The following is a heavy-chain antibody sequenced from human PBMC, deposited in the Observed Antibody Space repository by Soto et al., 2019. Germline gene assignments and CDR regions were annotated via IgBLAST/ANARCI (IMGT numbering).Heavy chain of an antibody. Sequence: PSETLSLTCTVSGGSISSYYWSWIRQPPGKGLEWIGYIYYSGSTNYNPSLKSRVTISVDTSKNQFSLKLSSVTAADTAVYYCARRAGPGYYYGMHVWGQGTPVTVYS. CDR3: ARRAGPGYYYGMHV. CDR2: IYYSGST. D-gene: IGHD6-13*01. CDR1: GGSISSYY. J-gene: IGHJ6*02. V-gene: IGHV4-59*01.